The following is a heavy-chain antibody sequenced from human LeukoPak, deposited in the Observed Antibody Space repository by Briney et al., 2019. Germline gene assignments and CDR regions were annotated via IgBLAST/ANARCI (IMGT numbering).Heavy chain of an antibody. J-gene: IGHJ3*02. Sequence: GGSLRLSCAASGFTFSDYYMSWIRQAPGKGLEWVSYISSSGSTIYYADSVKGRFTISRDNAKNSLYLQMNSLRAEDTAAYYCARGGPLLRYFDWPTDEDAFDIWGQGTMVTVSS. D-gene: IGHD3-9*01. CDR3: ARGGPLLRYFDWPTDEDAFDI. CDR2: ISSSGSTI. CDR1: GFTFSDYY. V-gene: IGHV3-11*01.